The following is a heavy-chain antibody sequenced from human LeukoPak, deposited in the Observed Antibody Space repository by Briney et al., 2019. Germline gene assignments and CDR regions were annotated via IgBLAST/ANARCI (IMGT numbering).Heavy chain of an antibody. Sequence: GGSLRLSCAASGFTFSSYAMHWVRQAPGKGLEWVAVISYDGSNKYYADSVKGRFTISRDNAKNSLYLQMNSLRAEDTAVYYCARVYCSGGSCYSGPNYYYGMDVWGQGTTVTVSS. CDR3: ARVYCSGGSCYSGPNYYYGMDV. CDR2: ISYDGSNK. D-gene: IGHD2-15*01. CDR1: GFTFSSYA. V-gene: IGHV3-30-3*01. J-gene: IGHJ6*02.